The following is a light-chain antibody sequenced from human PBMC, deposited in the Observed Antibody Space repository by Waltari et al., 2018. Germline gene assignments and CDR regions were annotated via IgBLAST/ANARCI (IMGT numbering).Light chain of an antibody. Sequence: DIVMTQTPLPLSVTLGEPASISCRSSQSLLDSEDGNTYLDWYLQKPGHSPQLLIYEVSNRASGVPDRFSGSGSDTDFTLKISRVEAEDVGVYYCMQGIEYPWTFGQGTKVEIK. CDR1: QSLLDSEDGNTY. J-gene: IGKJ1*01. CDR3: MQGIEYPWT. V-gene: IGKV2-40*01. CDR2: EVS.